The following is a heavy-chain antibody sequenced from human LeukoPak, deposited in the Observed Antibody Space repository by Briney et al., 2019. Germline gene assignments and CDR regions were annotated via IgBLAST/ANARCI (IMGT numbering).Heavy chain of an antibody. Sequence: PSETLSLTCTVSGGSISSSSYFWGWIRQPPGKGLEWIGSIYYNGGTYYNPPLKSRITISVDTSENHFSLKLSSVTAADTAVYYCARPPSWDWYFGLWGRGTLVTVSS. D-gene: IGHD2-2*01. J-gene: IGHJ2*01. CDR2: IYYNGGT. CDR3: ARPPSWDWYFGL. V-gene: IGHV4-39*02. CDR1: GGSISSSSYF.